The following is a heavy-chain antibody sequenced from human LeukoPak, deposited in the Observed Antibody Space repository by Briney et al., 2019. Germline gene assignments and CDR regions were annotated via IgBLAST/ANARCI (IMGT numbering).Heavy chain of an antibody. V-gene: IGHV3-9*01. CDR1: GFTFDDYA. D-gene: IGHD6-19*01. CDR2: ISWNSGSI. CDR3: AKDSSSGWYRNWFDP. Sequence: TGGSLRLSCAASGFTFDDYAMHWVRQAPGKGLEWVSGISWNSGSIGYADSVKGRFTISRDNAKNSLYLQMNSLRAEDTALYYCAKDSSSGWYRNWFDPWGQGTLVTVSS. J-gene: IGHJ5*02.